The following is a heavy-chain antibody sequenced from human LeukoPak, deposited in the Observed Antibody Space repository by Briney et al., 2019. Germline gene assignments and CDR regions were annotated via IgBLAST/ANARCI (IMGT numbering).Heavy chain of an antibody. J-gene: IGHJ3*02. CDR2: IYYSGST. Sequence: SETLSLTCTVSGGSISSYYWSWIRQPPGKGLEWIGYIYYSGSTNYNPSLKSRVTISVDTSKNQFSLKLSSVTAADTAVYYCARLGIVGDSSARGAFDIWGQGTMVTVSS. CDR1: GGSISSYY. CDR3: ARLGIVGDSSARGAFDI. D-gene: IGHD3-22*01. V-gene: IGHV4-59*08.